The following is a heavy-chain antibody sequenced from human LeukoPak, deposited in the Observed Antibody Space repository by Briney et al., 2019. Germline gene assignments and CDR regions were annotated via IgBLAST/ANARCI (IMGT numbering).Heavy chain of an antibody. CDR1: GGSISSYY. CDR2: IYYSGST. D-gene: IGHD5-12*01. Sequence: SETLSLTCTVSGGSISSYYWSWIRQPPGKGLEWIGYIYYSGSTNYNPSLKSRVTISVDTSKNQFSLKLSSVTAADTAVYYCARHGFDAFDIWGQGTMVTVSS. V-gene: IGHV4-59*08. CDR3: ARHGFDAFDI. J-gene: IGHJ3*02.